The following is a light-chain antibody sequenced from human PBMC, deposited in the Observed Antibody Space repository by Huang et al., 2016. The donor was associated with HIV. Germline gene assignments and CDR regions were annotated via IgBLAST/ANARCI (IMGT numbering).Light chain of an antibody. CDR2: DAS. J-gene: IGKJ2*01. CDR1: QNISIN. CDR3: QQYNDWPPLYT. Sequence: EIVMTQSPATLSVFSGERATLSCRASQNISINLAWYQQKPGQAPRLLIYDASTRATGIRARFGCSGSGTEFTLTISSLQSEDPAVQWCQQYNDWPPLYTFGQGTKLEIK. V-gene: IGKV3-15*01.